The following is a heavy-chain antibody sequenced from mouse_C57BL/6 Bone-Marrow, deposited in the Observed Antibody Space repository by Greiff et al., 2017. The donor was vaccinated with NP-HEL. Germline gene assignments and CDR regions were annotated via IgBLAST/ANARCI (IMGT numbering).Heavy chain of an antibody. J-gene: IGHJ1*03. CDR3: ARRTVVADWYFDV. Sequence: VHVKQSGPELVKPGASVKMSCKASGYTFTDYNMHWVKQSHGKSLEWIGYINPNNGGTSYNQKFKGKATLTVNKSSSTAYMELRSLTSEDSAVYYCARRTVVADWYFDVWGTGTTVTVSS. CDR1: GYTFTDYN. V-gene: IGHV1-22*01. D-gene: IGHD1-1*01. CDR2: INPNNGGT.